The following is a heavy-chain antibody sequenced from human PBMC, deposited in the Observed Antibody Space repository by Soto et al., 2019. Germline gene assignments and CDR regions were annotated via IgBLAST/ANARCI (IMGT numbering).Heavy chain of an antibody. CDR3: ARGPRLPAAAKRFDY. J-gene: IGHJ4*02. V-gene: IGHV4-39*07. D-gene: IGHD2-2*01. CDR1: SGSISSTIYS. Sequence: SETLSLTCTVSSGSISSTIYSWDWIRQPPGKGLEWIGSIFYSGSTYYNPSLKSRVTISVDTSKNQFSLKLSSVTAADTAVYYCARGPRLPAAAKRFDYWGQGTLVTVSS. CDR2: IFYSGST.